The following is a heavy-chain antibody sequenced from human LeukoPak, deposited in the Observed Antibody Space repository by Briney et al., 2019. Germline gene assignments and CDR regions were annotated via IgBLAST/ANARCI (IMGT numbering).Heavy chain of an antibody. CDR3: ARGPNYDYIWGSYRNYFDY. V-gene: IGHV4-34*01. D-gene: IGHD3-16*02. CDR2: INHSGST. CDR1: GGSFSGYY. J-gene: IGHJ4*02. Sequence: SETLSLTCAVYGGSFSGYYWSWIRQPPGKGLEWIGEINHSGSTNYNPSLKSRVTISVDTSKNQFSPKLSSVTAADTAVYYCARGPNYDYIWGSYRNYFDYWGQGTLVTVSS.